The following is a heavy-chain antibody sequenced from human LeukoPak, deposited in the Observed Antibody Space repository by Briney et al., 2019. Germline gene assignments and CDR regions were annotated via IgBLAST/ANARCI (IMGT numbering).Heavy chain of an antibody. CDR2: INHSGNT. J-gene: IGHJ4*02. V-gene: IGHV4-34*01. Sequence: PSETLSLTCAVSGGSVSSDYWSWIRQPPGKGLEWIGEINHSGNTNYNPSLKSRVTISVDTSKNQFSLKLSSVTAADTAVYYCARTIVVVTAKPKGYFDYWGQGTLVTVSS. CDR3: ARTIVVVTAKPKGYFDY. CDR1: GGSVSSDY. D-gene: IGHD2-21*02.